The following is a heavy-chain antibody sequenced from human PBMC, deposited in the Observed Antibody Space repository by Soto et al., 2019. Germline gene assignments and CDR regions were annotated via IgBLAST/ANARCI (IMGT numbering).Heavy chain of an antibody. CDR1: AFTFTRSA. D-gene: IGHD6-13*01. CDR3: VRRHVSATGIDWFDP. Sequence: SLQVSCKASAFTFTRSAVHWVRLARGQRLEWMGWIIVGSGDTNYSPKFQGRVTITRDTSASTAYMELSSLRSEDTAVYYCVRRHVSATGIDWFDPWGQGTLVNVSA. J-gene: IGHJ5*02. V-gene: IGHV1-58*01. CDR2: IIVGSGDT.